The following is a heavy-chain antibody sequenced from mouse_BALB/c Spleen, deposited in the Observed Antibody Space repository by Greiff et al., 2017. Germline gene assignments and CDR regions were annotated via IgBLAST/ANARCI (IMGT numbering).Heavy chain of an antibody. V-gene: IGHV14-1*02. CDR3: ARLKSAMDY. CDR2: IDPENGNT. J-gene: IGHJ4*01. Sequence: VQLKQSGAELVRPGALVKLSCKASGFNIKDYNMHWVKQRPEQGLEWIGWIDPENGNTIYDPKFQGKASITADTSSNTAYLQLSSLTSEDTAVYYCARLKSAMDYWGQGTSVTVSS. CDR1: GFNIKDYN.